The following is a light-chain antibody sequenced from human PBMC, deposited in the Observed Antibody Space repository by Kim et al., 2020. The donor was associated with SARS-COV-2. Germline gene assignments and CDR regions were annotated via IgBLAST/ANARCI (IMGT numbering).Light chain of an antibody. CDR1: QSVSSTY. V-gene: IGKV3-20*01. CDR2: GAS. Sequence: EIVLTQSPGTLSLSPGERVTLSCRASQSVSSTYLAWYQQKPGQAPRLLIYGASSRATGIPDRFSGSGSGTDFTLTITRLEPEDFAVYFCQHYGNSASWTFGQGTKVDIK. J-gene: IGKJ1*01. CDR3: QHYGNSASWT.